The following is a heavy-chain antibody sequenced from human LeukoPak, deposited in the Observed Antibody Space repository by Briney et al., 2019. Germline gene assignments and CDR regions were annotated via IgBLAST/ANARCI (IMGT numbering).Heavy chain of an antibody. CDR3: ARDNPGYSSEFDF. J-gene: IGHJ4*02. CDR1: GYTFTGFF. V-gene: IGHV1-2*02. CDR2: INPKSGDT. Sequence: GASVKVSCKTSGYTFTGFFMHWVRQAPGQGLEWMGWINPKSGDTTYAQKFRGRVTLTRDTSIRTAYTELTSLTSDDTALYYCARDNPGYSSEFDFWGQGTLVTVSS. D-gene: IGHD6-19*01.